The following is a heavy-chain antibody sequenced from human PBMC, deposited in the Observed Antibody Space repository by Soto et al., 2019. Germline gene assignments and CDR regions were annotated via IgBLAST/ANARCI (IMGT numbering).Heavy chain of an antibody. D-gene: IGHD6-19*01. Sequence: EVQLVESGGGLVQPGRSLRLSCAASGFTFDDYAMHWVRQASGKGLEWVSGISWNSGSIGYADSVKGRFTISRDNAKNSLYLQMNSLRAEDTALYYCAKDIRAVAGPEGYFDLWGRGTLVTVSS. CDR1: GFTFDDYA. CDR3: AKDIRAVAGPEGYFDL. CDR2: ISWNSGSI. J-gene: IGHJ2*01. V-gene: IGHV3-9*01.